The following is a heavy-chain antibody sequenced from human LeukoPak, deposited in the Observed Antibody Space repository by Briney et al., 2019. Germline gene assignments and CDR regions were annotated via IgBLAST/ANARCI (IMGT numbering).Heavy chain of an antibody. Sequence: ASVKVSCNASRGTFSSYAISWVRQGPGQGLEWMGGIIPIFGTANYAQKFQGRVTITADVSTSTAYTELSSLRSEDTAVYYCASGIPEHTGGENWCDPWGQGTLVTVSS. CDR2: IIPIFGTA. CDR1: RGTFSSYA. D-gene: IGHD2-2*01. V-gene: IGHV1-69*13. J-gene: IGHJ5*02. CDR3: ASGIPEHTGGENWCDP.